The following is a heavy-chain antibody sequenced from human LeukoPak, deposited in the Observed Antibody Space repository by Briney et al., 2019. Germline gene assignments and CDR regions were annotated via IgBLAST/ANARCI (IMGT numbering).Heavy chain of an antibody. D-gene: IGHD2-15*01. CDR2: ISAYNGNT. CDR1: GYTFTSYG. Sequence: GASVKVFCKASGYTFTSYGISWVRQAPGQGLEWMGWISAYNGNTNYAQKLQGRVTMTTDTSTSTAYMELRSLRSDDTAVYYCARDYCSGGSCYFQSFDYWGQGTLVTVSS. V-gene: IGHV1-18*01. CDR3: ARDYCSGGSCYFQSFDY. J-gene: IGHJ4*02.